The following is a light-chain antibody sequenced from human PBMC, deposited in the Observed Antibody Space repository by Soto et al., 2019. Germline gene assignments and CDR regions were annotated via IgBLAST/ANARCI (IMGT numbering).Light chain of an antibody. CDR1: QSVSSSY. Sequence: IVLTQSPGILYLSPGERATLSCRASQSVSSSYLALYQQKPGQAPRLLIYGASSRDTGIPDRFSGSGSGTDFPLTISRLEPEDCAVYYCQQYGSSPPTFGSGTMVEIK. CDR3: QQYGSSPPT. V-gene: IGKV3-20*01. CDR2: GAS. J-gene: IGKJ1*01.